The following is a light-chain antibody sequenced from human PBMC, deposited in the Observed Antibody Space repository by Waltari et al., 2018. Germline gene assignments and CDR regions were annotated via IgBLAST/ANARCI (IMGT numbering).Light chain of an antibody. CDR2: DVS. CDR3: SSYTTSSTLG. V-gene: IGLV2-14*03. Sequence: QSALTQPASVSGSPGPSITISCTGSSSDVGGYNSVSWYQQYPGKAPKLMIYDVSKRPSGVSNRFSGSKSGNTASLTISGLQAEDEADYYCSSYTTSSTLGFGGGTKLTVL. CDR1: SSDVGGYNS. J-gene: IGLJ2*01.